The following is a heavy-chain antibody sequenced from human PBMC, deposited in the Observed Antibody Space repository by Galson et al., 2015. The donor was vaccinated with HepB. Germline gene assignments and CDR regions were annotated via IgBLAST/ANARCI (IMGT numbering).Heavy chain of an antibody. V-gene: IGHV3-72*01. D-gene: IGHD3-10*01. CDR3: ARAGDSGIYTFDL. Sequence: SLRLSCAASGFTFSDYYMDWVRQAPGRGLEWAGRNRKKGNSDTTECAASVKGRFTVSRDDSKNSLYLQMNSLKTEDTALYYCARAGDSGIYTFDLWGQGVLVTVSS. CDR2: NRKKGNSDTT. J-gene: IGHJ4*02. CDR1: GFTFSDYY.